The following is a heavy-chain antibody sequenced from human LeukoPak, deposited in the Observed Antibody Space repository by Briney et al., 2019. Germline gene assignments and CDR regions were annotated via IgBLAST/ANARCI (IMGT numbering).Heavy chain of an antibody. CDR2: SRNKANSYST. CDR1: GFTFSDYF. D-gene: IGHD1-7*01. CDR3: VSRIIGTADH. J-gene: IGHJ4*02. Sequence: GGSLRLSCAASGFTFSDYFMDWVRQAPGKGLEWVGRSRNKANSYSTEYAASVKGRFTISRDDSKNSLFLQMNSLKTEDTAVYYCVSRIIGTADHWGQGTLVTVSS. V-gene: IGHV3-72*01.